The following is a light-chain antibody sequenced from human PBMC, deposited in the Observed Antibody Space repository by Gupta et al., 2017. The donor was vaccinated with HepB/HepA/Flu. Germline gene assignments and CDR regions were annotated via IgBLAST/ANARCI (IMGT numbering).Light chain of an antibody. CDR1: QDINNY. CDR2: DAS. J-gene: IGKJ3*01. Sequence: DIQMTQSPSSLSASVGDRVTITCQATQDINNYLNWYQQRPGKAPKLLISDASNLEAGVPSRFSGSGSGTHFTFTISGLQPEDLATPYCQQYDDLPIFTFGPGTKVELK. V-gene: IGKV1-33*01. CDR3: QQYDDLPIFT.